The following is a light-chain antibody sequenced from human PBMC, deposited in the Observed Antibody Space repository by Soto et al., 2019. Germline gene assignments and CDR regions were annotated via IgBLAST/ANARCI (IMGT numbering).Light chain of an antibody. CDR1: SSDVGGYNS. CDR3: SSYTSSNTYV. Sequence: QSALTQPASVSGSPGQSIAISCTGTSSDVGGYNSVSWYQQHPGKAPKLMIYSVSNRPSGVSDRFSGSKSGNTASLTISGLQAEDEADYYCSSYTSSNTYVFGTGTKLTVL. J-gene: IGLJ1*01. CDR2: SVS. V-gene: IGLV2-14*03.